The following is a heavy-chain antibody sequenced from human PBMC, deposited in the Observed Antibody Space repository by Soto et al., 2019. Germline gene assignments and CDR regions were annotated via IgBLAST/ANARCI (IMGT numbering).Heavy chain of an antibody. CDR1: GYSFTGYY. J-gene: IGHJ4*02. D-gene: IGHD5-18*01. CDR3: AAGQYGMGGYSFPYLVS. CDR2: INPDSGAT. V-gene: IGHV1-2*02. Sequence: HEHLVQSGAEVKRPGASLKVSCKASGYSFTGYYIHWVRQAPGQGLEWMGWINPDSGATNYAQNFQGRVTLTSDTSISTTGLALSSLAPYATAAYYCAAGQYGMGGYSFPYLVSWCQG.